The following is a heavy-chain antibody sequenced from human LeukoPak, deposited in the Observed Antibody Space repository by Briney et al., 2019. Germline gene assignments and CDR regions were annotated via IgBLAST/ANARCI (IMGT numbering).Heavy chain of an antibody. Sequence: SETLSLTCTVSGGSISSHYWSWIRQPPGKGLEWIGYIYYSGSTYYNPSLRSRVTISVDTSKNLFSLKLSSVTAADTALYYCARVQRPLDGADYWGQGTLVTVSS. J-gene: IGHJ4*02. D-gene: IGHD1-1*01. CDR1: GGSISSHY. CDR3: ARVQRPLDGADY. V-gene: IGHV4-59*11. CDR2: IYYSGST.